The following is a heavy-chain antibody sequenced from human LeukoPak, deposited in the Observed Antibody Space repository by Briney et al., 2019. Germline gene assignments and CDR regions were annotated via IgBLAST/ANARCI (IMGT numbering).Heavy chain of an antibody. Sequence: ASVKVSCKASGYIFSDYTMHWVRQAPGQRLEWMGWINGENGNTKYSQELRGRVTFTSDSSATTVYMELSSLRSGDVAVYYCAREVSSVGANYFDYWGQGTLVTVSS. CDR2: INGENGNT. CDR1: GYIFSDYT. J-gene: IGHJ4*02. V-gene: IGHV1-3*03. D-gene: IGHD3-10*01. CDR3: AREVSSVGANYFDY.